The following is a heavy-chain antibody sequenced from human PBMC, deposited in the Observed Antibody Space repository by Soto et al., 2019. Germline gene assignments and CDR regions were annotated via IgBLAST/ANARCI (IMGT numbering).Heavy chain of an antibody. CDR1: GFTVSGSY. Sequence: EVQLVETGGGLIQPGGSLRLSCAASGFTVSGSYMSWVRQAPGKGREWVSVIYRDDTTYYADSVKGRFTISRDNSKNTLYLQMNSLRAEDTALYYCARDLTGGDYEDGFDIWGQGAMVTVSS. CDR2: IYRDDTT. CDR3: ARDLTGGDYEDGFDI. J-gene: IGHJ3*02. V-gene: IGHV3-53*02. D-gene: IGHD4-17*01.